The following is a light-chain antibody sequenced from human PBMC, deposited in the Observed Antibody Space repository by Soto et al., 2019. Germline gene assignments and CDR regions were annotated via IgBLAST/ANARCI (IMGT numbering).Light chain of an antibody. CDR1: QTVSTN. CDR3: QQYNNWPIT. J-gene: IGKJ5*01. Sequence: ERVMTQSPATLSVSPGERATLSCRASQTVSTNLAWYQQKPGQAPRLLISGASTRATGIPARCSGSGSGTEFTLTISSLQSEDFAVYYCQQYNNWPITFGQGTRLEIK. V-gene: IGKV3-15*01. CDR2: GAS.